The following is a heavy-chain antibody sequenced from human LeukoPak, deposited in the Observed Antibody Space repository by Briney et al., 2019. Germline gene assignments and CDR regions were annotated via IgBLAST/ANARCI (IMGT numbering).Heavy chain of an antibody. D-gene: IGHD2-8*01. Sequence: SETLSLTCAVSGGSISSYYWSWIRQPPGKGLEWIGYIYYSGSTNYNPSLKSRVTISVDTSKNQFALKLSSVIAVDTAVYYCARALMVPFEGFDPWGQGTLVTVSS. CDR1: GGSISSYY. CDR3: ARALMVPFEGFDP. CDR2: IYYSGST. V-gene: IGHV4-59*01. J-gene: IGHJ5*02.